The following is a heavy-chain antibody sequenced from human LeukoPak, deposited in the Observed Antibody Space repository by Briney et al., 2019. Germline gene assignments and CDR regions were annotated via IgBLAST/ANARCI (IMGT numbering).Heavy chain of an antibody. Sequence: SGTLSLTCAVSGAFITNSHWWSWARPPPGKGLEWIGVIYHSGTTNYNPSLQSRVTMSVDKSKNQFSLKLSSVTAADTAVYYCATYFYGEYGSYYFDYWGQGTLVTVSS. CDR3: ATYFYGEYGSYYFDY. J-gene: IGHJ4*02. D-gene: IGHD4-17*01. V-gene: IGHV4-4*02. CDR1: GAFITNSHW. CDR2: IYHSGTT.